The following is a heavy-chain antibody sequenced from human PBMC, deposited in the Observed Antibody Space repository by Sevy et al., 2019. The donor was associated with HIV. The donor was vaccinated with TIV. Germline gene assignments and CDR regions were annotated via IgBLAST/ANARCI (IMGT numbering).Heavy chain of an antibody. CDR3: ARQSGGITMVRGPTPFN. J-gene: IGHJ4*02. D-gene: IGHD3-10*01. Sequence: SETLSLTCTVSGGSISSSSYYWGWIRQPPGKGLEWIGSIYYSGSTYYNPSLKSRVTISVDTSKNQFSLKLSSVTAADTAVYYCARQSGGITMVRGPTPFNWGQGTVVTVSS. V-gene: IGHV4-39*01. CDR2: IYYSGST. CDR1: GGSISSSSYY.